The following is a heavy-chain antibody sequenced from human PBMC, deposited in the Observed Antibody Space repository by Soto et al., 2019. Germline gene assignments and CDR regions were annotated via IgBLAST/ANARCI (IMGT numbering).Heavy chain of an antibody. CDR3: ARGRITYGLDV. Sequence: PWGSLVLSCVSSGFTFSGSPMPWVRQAPGKGLEYVSGISSDGNSTFHADSVRGRFTTSRDNLKNTLYLQMGSLRVDDMAVYYCARGRITYGLDVWGQGTAVTVSS. D-gene: IGHD3-10*01. J-gene: IGHJ6*01. CDR2: ISSDGNST. V-gene: IGHV3-64*02. CDR1: GFTFSGSP.